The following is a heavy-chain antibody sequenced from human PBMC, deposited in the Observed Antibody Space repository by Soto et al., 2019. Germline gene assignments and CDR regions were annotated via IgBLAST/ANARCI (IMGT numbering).Heavy chain of an antibody. V-gene: IGHV4-31*03. Sequence: PSETLSLTCTVSGGSISSGGYYWSWIRQHPGKGLEWIGYIYYSGSTYYNPSLKSRVTISVDTSKNQFSLKLSSVTAADTAVYYCARGLIVVVPAAIDYWGQGTLVTVSS. CDR1: GGSISSGGYY. D-gene: IGHD2-2*01. CDR3: ARGLIVVVPAAIDY. CDR2: IYYSGST. J-gene: IGHJ4*02.